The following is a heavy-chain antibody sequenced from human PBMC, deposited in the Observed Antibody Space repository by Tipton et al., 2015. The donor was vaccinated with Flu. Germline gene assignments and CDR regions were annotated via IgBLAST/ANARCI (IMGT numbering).Heavy chain of an antibody. CDR3: ARDQGQLNWFDP. D-gene: IGHD5-18*01. CDR2: IYTSGST. V-gene: IGHV4-61*02. Sequence: LRLSCTVSGGSISSSTYYWSWIRQPAGKGLEWIGRIYTSGSTNYSPSLKSRVTISVDTSKNQFSLKLSSVTAADTAVYYCARDQGQLNWFDPWGQGTLVTVSS. J-gene: IGHJ5*02. CDR1: GGSISSSTYY.